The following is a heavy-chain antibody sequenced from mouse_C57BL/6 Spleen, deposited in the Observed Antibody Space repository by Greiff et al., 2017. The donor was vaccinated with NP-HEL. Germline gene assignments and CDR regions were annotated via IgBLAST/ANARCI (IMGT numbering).Heavy chain of an antibody. CDR2: ISDGGSYT. CDR1: GFTFSSYA. D-gene: IGHD2-5*01. CDR3: ATLVTTNY. Sequence: EVQRVESGGGLVKPGGSLKLSCAASGFTFSSYAMSWVRQTPEKRLEWVATISDGGSYTYYPDNLKGRFTISRDNAKNNLYLQMSHLKSEDTAMYYCATLVTTNYWGQGTTLTVSS. V-gene: IGHV5-4*01. J-gene: IGHJ2*01.